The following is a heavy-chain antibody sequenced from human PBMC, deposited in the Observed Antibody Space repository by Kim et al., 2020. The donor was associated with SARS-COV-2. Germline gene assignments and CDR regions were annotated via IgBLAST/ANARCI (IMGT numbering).Heavy chain of an antibody. D-gene: IGHD3-3*01. V-gene: IGHV1-18*01. J-gene: IGHJ5*02. CDR3: ARDHDFWRGTGFDP. Sequence: QKLQGRVTMTTDTSTSTAYMELRSLRSDDTAVYYCARDHDFWRGTGFDPWGQGTLVTVSS.